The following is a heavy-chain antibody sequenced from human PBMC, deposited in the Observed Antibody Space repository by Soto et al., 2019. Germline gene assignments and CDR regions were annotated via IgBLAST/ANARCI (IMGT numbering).Heavy chain of an antibody. V-gene: IGHV3-7*01. Sequence: EVQLVQSGGGLVQPGGSLRLSCAASGFSFSTYWMTWVRQAPGKGLEWVANINEEGTGRQYVDSVKGRFTIARDNAKSSLYLQMNSLRDDDTAMYYWVRPPSRHFDLGGQGTMVTVSS. J-gene: IGHJ3*01. CDR3: VRPPSRHFDL. CDR1: GFSFSTYW. CDR2: INEEGTGR.